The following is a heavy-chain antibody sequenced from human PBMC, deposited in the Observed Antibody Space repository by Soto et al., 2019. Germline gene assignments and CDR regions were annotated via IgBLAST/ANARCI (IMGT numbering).Heavy chain of an antibody. CDR2: INNNGNT. CDR1: GGSVSGYH. D-gene: IGHD4-17*01. Sequence: PSETLSLTCNVSGGSVSGYHWSWIRQPPGKGLEWIGYINNNGNTDYSPSLESRVTISVDTSKNQISLNLTSVTAADTAVYYCARCLLRGHWYFDLWGRGTLVTVS. J-gene: IGHJ2*01. CDR3: ARCLLRGHWYFDL. V-gene: IGHV4-59*02.